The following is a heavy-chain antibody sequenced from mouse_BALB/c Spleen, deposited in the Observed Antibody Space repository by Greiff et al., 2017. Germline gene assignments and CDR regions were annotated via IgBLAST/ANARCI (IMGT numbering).Heavy chain of an antibody. D-gene: IGHD1-1*01. V-gene: IGHV5-6-3*01. Sequence: EVQGVESGGGLVQPGGSLKLSCAASGFTFSSYGMSWVRQTPDKRLELVATINSNGGSTYYPDSVKGRFTISRDNAKNTLYLQMSSLKSEDTAMYYCARVFITTVVRAMDYWGQGTSVTVSS. CDR3: ARVFITTVVRAMDY. J-gene: IGHJ4*01. CDR1: GFTFSSYG. CDR2: INSNGGST.